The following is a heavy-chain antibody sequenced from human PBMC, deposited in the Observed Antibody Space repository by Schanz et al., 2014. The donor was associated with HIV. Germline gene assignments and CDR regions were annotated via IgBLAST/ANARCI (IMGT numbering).Heavy chain of an antibody. V-gene: IGHV1-18*01. Sequence: QVQLVQSGAEVKKPGASVKVSCKASGYPFTSYAISWMRQAPGQGPEWMGWINPYNGNTDHVQRFQGRVTMSTDTSTNTAYMELTSLRSDDTAVYYCARRGPIAAIDCSLDPWGQGTLVTVSS. D-gene: IGHD6-13*01. CDR3: ARRGPIAAIDCSLDP. CDR1: GYPFTSYA. CDR2: INPYNGNT. J-gene: IGHJ5*02.